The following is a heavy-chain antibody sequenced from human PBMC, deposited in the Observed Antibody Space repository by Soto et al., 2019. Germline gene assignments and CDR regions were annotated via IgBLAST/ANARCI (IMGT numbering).Heavy chain of an antibody. CDR2: ISYDGSNK. CDR3: AKVRRVYYYGMDV. J-gene: IGHJ6*02. CDR1: GFTFSSYG. V-gene: IGHV3-30*18. Sequence: PGGSLRLSCAASGFTFSSYGMDWVRQAPGKGLEWVAVISYDGSNKYYADSVKGRFTISRDNSKNTLYLQMNSLRAEDTAVYYCAKVRRVYYYGMDVWGQGTTVTVSS.